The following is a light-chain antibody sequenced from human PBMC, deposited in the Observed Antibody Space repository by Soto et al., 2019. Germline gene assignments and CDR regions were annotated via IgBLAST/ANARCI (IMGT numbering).Light chain of an antibody. J-gene: IGLJ1*01. CDR3: FSFTSTNTHV. CDR1: SSDFGSYKF. Sequence: SVLTQPASVSGSPGQSVTISCTETSSDFGSYKFVSWYQHHPGKVPKVIIYETSKRPSGVSDRFSGSKSGNTASLTISGLQAEDEADYYCFSFTSTNTHVFGSGTKVTVL. V-gene: IGLV2-23*01. CDR2: ETS.